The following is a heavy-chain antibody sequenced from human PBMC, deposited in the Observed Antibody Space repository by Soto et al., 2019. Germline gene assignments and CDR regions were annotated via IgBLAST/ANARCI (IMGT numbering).Heavy chain of an antibody. CDR3: ARTSRPISGWFLYPNDY. D-gene: IGHD6-19*01. Sequence: QVQLVQSGAEVKKPGSSVTVSCKASGGTFSSYAISWVRQAPGQGLEWMGGIIPIFGTANYAQKFQGRVTITADESTSTAYMELSSLRSEDTAVYYCARTSRPISGWFLYPNDYWGQGTLVTVSS. J-gene: IGHJ4*02. V-gene: IGHV1-69*01. CDR1: GGTFSSYA. CDR2: IIPIFGTA.